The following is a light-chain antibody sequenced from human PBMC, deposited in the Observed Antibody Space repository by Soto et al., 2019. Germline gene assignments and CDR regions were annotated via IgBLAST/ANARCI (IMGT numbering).Light chain of an antibody. CDR2: GAS. V-gene: IGKV3-15*01. Sequence: EMVMTQSPATLSVSPGEGATLSCRASQSVSNNVAWYQQKPGEAPRLLIYGASTRATGIPARFSGSGSGTEFTLTISSLQSEDFAIYHCQQYNSWPRAFGQGTKVEIK. J-gene: IGKJ1*01. CDR3: QQYNSWPRA. CDR1: QSVSNN.